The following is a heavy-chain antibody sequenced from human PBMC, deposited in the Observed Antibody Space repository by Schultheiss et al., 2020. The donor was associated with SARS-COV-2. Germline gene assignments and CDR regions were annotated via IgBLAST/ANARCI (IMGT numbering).Heavy chain of an antibody. D-gene: IGHD1-14*01. V-gene: IGHV2-5*01. Sequence: SGPTLVKPTQTLTLTCTFSGFSLSTSGLGVGWIRQPPGKALEWLALIYWNDDKRYSPSLKSRLTTTKGTSNNQVVLTMANMDPVDTATYYCAHFPRKSMAFDIWGQGTMVTVSS. CDR2: IYWNDDK. J-gene: IGHJ3*02. CDR1: GFSLSTSGLG. CDR3: AHFPRKSMAFDI.